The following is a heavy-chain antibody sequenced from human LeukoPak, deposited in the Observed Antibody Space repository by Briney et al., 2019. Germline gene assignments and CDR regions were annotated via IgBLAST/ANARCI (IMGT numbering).Heavy chain of an antibody. CDR3: ARGVVAARFWFDP. D-gene: IGHD2-15*01. Sequence: ASVKVSCKASGGTFSSYAISWVRQAPGQGLEWMGGIIPIFGTANYAQKFQGRVTITADESTSTAYVELSSLRSEDTAVYYCARGVVAARFWFDPWGQGTLVTVSS. J-gene: IGHJ5*02. CDR1: GGTFSSYA. V-gene: IGHV1-69*13. CDR2: IIPIFGTA.